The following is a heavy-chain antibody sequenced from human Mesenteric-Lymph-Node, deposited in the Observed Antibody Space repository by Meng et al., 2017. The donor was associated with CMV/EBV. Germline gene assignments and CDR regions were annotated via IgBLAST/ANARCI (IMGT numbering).Heavy chain of an antibody. J-gene: IGHJ4*02. V-gene: IGHV1-18*01. CDR2: ISPYNGNT. CDR1: GYTFTSNG. Sequence: KTYGYTFTSNGSSWVRQAPGQGLEWMGWISPYNGNTHYAQQLQGRVTMTTDTSTSTVYMELRSLRADDTAVYYCARDLGGIVGVDFDYWGQGTLVTVSS. CDR3: ARDLGGIVGVDFDY. D-gene: IGHD1-26*01.